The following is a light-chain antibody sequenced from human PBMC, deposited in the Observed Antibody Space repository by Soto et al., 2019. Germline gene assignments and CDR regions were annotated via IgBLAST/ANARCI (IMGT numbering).Light chain of an antibody. Sequence: DIQMTQSPSSVSAPVGDRVTITCRASQGVGSWLAWYQQKPGKAPKLLIFAASSLQSGVPSRFSGSGSGTDFTLTISSLQPEVVASYYCQQANSFPWTFGQGTEVEIK. J-gene: IGKJ1*01. CDR3: QQANSFPWT. CDR2: AAS. V-gene: IGKV1-12*01. CDR1: QGVGSW.